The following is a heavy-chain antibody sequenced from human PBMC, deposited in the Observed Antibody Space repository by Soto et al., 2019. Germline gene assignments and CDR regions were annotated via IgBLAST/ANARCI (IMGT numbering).Heavy chain of an antibody. D-gene: IGHD6-13*01. J-gene: IGHJ4*02. V-gene: IGHV4-59*01. CDR1: GGSMRNYS. CDR3: AAGEASSRNLAPYYLDF. Sequence: SETLSLTCTASGGSMRNYSWTWIRQPPGKGLEWIGYIHYSGTTSFFPSYNPSLRSRVTISEDTSKNQFSLKLLSVTTADTAVYFCAAGEASSRNLAPYYLDFWGQGTLVTVSS. CDR2: IHYSGTT.